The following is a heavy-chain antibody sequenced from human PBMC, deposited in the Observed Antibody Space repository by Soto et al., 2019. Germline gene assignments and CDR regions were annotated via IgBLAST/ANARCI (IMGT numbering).Heavy chain of an antibody. CDR1: GYTFTSYG. CDR3: ARTYYYDSSGYYRDYYFDY. Sequence: QVRLVQSGAEVKKPGASVKVSCKASGYTFTSYGISWVRQAPGQGLEWMGWISAYNGNTNYAQKLQGRVTMTTDTSTSTAYMELRSLRSDDTAVYYCARTYYYDSSGYYRDYYFDYWGQGTLVTVSS. J-gene: IGHJ4*02. V-gene: IGHV1-18*01. D-gene: IGHD3-22*01. CDR2: ISAYNGNT.